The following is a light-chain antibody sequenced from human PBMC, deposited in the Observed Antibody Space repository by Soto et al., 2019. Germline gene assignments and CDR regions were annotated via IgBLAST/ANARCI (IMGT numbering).Light chain of an antibody. V-gene: IGLV2-8*01. J-gene: IGLJ1*01. CDR2: EVT. Sequence: QSALTQPPSASGSPGQSVTISCTGTSNDVGGYNYVSWYQQHPGKAPKLMIYEVTKRPSGVPDRFSGSKSGNTASLTVSGLQAEDEADYYCSSYAGSSTWVFGPGTKLTVL. CDR3: SSYAGSSTWV. CDR1: SNDVGGYNY.